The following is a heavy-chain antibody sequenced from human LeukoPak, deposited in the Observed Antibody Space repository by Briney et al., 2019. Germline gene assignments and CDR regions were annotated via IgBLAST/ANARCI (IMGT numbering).Heavy chain of an antibody. J-gene: IGHJ6*03. Sequence: ASVKVSCKASGYTFTSYYMHWVRQAPGQGLEWMGIINPSGGSTSYAQKFQGRVTMTRDMSTSTVYMELSSLRSEDTAVYYCARDPIGSPAALEWVPLYYYYYMDVWGKGTTVTISS. CDR1: GYTFTSYY. CDR2: INPSGGST. V-gene: IGHV1-46*01. D-gene: IGHD2-2*01. CDR3: ARDPIGSPAALEWVPLYYYYYMDV.